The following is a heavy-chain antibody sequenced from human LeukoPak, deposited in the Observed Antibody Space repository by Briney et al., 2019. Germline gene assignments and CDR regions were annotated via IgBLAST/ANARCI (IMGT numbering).Heavy chain of an antibody. D-gene: IGHD1-1*01. CDR3: AREATGTNPFDY. V-gene: IGHV3-21*01. J-gene: IGHJ4*02. CDR2: ISSSSSYI. Sequence: PGGSLRLSCAASGFSFSSYNMNWVRQAPGKGLEWVSSISSSSSYIYYADSVKGRFTISRDNAKNSLYLQMNSLRAEDTAVYYCAREATGTNPFDYWGQGTLVTVSS. CDR1: GFSFSSYN.